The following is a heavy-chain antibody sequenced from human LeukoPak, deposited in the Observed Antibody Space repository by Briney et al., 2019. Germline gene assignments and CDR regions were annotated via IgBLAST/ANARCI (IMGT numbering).Heavy chain of an antibody. V-gene: IGHV4-59*01. CDR2: IYYTGST. CDR3: ARISLTGYAPISGYFDY. Sequence: SETLSLTCAVYGGSFSSYYWSWIRQSPGKGLESIGFIYYTGSTNYNPSLNSRVTISLDTSKNQFSLRLNSVTAADTAVYYCARISLTGYAPISGYFDYWGQGTLVTVSS. D-gene: IGHD3-9*01. J-gene: IGHJ4*02. CDR1: GGSFSSYY.